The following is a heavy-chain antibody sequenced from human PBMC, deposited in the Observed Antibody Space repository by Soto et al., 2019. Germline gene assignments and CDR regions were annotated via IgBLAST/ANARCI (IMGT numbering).Heavy chain of an antibody. V-gene: IGHV1-18*01. J-gene: IGHJ4*02. CDR2: ISAQRGHT. Sequence: QVQLVQSAPELTKPGASVKVSCRVSGHISGHYGISWVRLRAGQGLEWMGWISAQRGHTNYAHTFRGRVTMTTDPSTATVPMALTTVLSDDATVYVCARAWDQGARGFGDNGGEGTLVTVTS. D-gene: IGHD3-10*01. CDR1: GHISGHYG. CDR3: ARAWDQGARGFGDN.